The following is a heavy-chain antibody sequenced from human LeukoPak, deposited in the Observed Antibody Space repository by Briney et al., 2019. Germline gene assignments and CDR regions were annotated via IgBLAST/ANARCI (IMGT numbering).Heavy chain of an antibody. D-gene: IGHD6-6*01. CDR2: INPNSGGT. CDR3: ARDLSRPARLAVGY. V-gene: IGHV1-2*04. J-gene: IGHJ4*02. Sequence: GASVKVSCKASGYTFTGDYMHWVRQAPGQGLEWMGWINPNSGGTNYAQKFQGWVTMTRDTSISTAYMELSRLRSDDTAVYYCARDLSRPARLAVGYWGQGTLVTVSS. CDR1: GYTFTGDY.